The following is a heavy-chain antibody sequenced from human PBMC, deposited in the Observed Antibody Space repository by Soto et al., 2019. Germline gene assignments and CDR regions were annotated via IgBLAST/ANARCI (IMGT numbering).Heavy chain of an antibody. D-gene: IGHD2-2*01. J-gene: IGHJ4*02. Sequence: EVQLLDSGGGWVQPGGSLRLSCVASGFVFSDYAMSWVRQAPGKGLEWVSAISAGGSDTYYADSVKGRFTVSRVNFKNTVYLQMNTLRAEDTAIYYCASVPIWCGSSSCYTEGFDSWGQGTLVTVSS. CDR1: GFVFSDYA. CDR3: ASVPIWCGSSSCYTEGFDS. V-gene: IGHV3-23*01. CDR2: ISAGGSDT.